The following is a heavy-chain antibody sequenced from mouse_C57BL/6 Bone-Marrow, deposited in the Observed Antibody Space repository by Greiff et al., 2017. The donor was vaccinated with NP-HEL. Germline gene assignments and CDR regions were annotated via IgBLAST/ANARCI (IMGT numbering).Heavy chain of an antibody. V-gene: IGHV1-81*01. CDR3: AREKDYYYGSSSYYYAMDY. CDR1: GYTFTSYG. J-gene: IGHJ4*01. CDR2: IYPRSGNT. D-gene: IGHD1-1*01. Sequence: VKLQESGAELARPGASVKLSCKASGYTFTSYGISWVKQRTGQGLEWIGEIYPRSGNTYYNEKFKGKATLTADKSSSTAYMELRSLTSEDSAVYFCAREKDYYYGSSSYYYAMDYWGQGTSVTVSS.